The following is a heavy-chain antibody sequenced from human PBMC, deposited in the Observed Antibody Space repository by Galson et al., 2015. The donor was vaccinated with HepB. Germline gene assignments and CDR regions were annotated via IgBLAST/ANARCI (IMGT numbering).Heavy chain of an antibody. D-gene: IGHD3-3*01. CDR3: AKGLDYDFWNFDS. J-gene: IGHJ4*02. CDR2: IGISGGNT. CDR1: GFTFSNAV. Sequence: SLRLSCAASGFTFSNAVMSWVRQAPGKGLEWVSAIGISGGNTYYADSVKGRFTISRDDSKSTLYLQMNSLRGADTAVDYCAKGLDYDFWNFDSWGQGSQVAVSS. V-gene: IGHV3-23*01.